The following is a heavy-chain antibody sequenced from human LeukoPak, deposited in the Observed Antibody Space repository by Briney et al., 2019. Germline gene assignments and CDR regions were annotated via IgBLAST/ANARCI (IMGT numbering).Heavy chain of an antibody. CDR3: ATSTVAKYDY. CDR1: GFTFINYA. J-gene: IGHJ4*02. D-gene: IGHD4-11*01. Sequence: GGSLRLSCAASGFTFINYAMTWVRQAPGKGLEWVSAISGSGDSTFNADSVKGRFTISRDNSKNTLYLQMNSLRAEDTALYYCATSTVAKYDYWGQGTLVTVSS. CDR2: ISGSGDST. V-gene: IGHV3-23*01.